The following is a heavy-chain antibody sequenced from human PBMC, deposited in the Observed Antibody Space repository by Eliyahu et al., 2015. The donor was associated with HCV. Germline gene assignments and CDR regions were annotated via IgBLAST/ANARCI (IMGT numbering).Heavy chain of an antibody. V-gene: IGHV4-34*02. Sequence: QVVLQQWGAGLLKPSETLSLSFSXXGGPFXGNYWTWVRXSPTKGLEWIGEVDHTGNANYNPSLETRVTLSVDTSKNQFSLELASVTVADTGIYYCARDPSIGMTVYPIDTWGQGTLVSVSS. CDR2: VDHTGNA. CDR3: ARDPSIGMTVYPIDT. J-gene: IGHJ4*02. CDR1: GGPFXGNY. D-gene: IGHD1-14*01.